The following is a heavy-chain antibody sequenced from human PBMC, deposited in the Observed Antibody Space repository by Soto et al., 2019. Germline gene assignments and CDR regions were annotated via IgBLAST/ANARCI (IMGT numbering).Heavy chain of an antibody. V-gene: IGHV5-51*01. J-gene: IGHJ6*02. Sequence: GPALKISCKRSGYSFTSYRIGSVRQMPGKGLEWMGIIYPGDSDTRYSPSFQGQVTISADKSISTAYLQWSSLKASDTAMYYCASPQTVTYYYGMDVWGQGTTVTVSS. CDR3: ASPQTVTYYYGMDV. CDR1: GYSFTSYR. D-gene: IGHD4-17*01. CDR2: IYPGDSDT.